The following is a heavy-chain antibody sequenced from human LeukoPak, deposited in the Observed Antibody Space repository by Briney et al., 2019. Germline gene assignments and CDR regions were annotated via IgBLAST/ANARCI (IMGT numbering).Heavy chain of an antibody. CDR3: ARDTGELLHRYYYYYYMDV. V-gene: IGHV4-34*01. CDR1: GGSFSGYY. Sequence: PSETLSLTCAVYGGSFSGYYWSWIRQPPGKGLEWIGEINHSGSTNYNPSLKSRVTMSVDTSKNQFSLKLSSVTAADTAVYYCARDTGELLHRYYYYYYMDVWGKGTTVTISS. D-gene: IGHD3-10*01. J-gene: IGHJ6*03. CDR2: INHSGST.